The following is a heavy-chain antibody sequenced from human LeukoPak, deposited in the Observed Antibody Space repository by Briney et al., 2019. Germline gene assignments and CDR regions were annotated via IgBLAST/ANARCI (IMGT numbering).Heavy chain of an antibody. CDR3: VLRSGAYYGSRSYLFQY. J-gene: IGHJ4*02. CDR2: ITPDGTST. V-gene: IGHV3-74*01. Sequence: GGSLRLSCAAYGFSLRSYWMDWVRQAPGKGLVWVSRITPDGTSTTYADCVKGRFTISRDNSKNTLYLQMNSLRAEDTAVYYCVLRSGAYYGSRSYLFQYWGQGSLVSVSS. D-gene: IGHD3-10*01. CDR1: GFSLRSYW.